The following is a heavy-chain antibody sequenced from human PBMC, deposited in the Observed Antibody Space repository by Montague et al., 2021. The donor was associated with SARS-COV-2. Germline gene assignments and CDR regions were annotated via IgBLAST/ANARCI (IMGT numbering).Heavy chain of an antibody. Sequence: SETLSLTCTVSGGSISSSNYYWGWIRQSPGKGLERIGNMYYSGSTYYNPSLKSRVTISIDTSKNQFSLKLSSVTAADTAVYYCARDDIVLQGVTKGMDVWGQGTTVTVSS. CDR1: GGSISSSNYY. CDR2: MYYSGST. D-gene: IGHD3-10*01. V-gene: IGHV4-39*07. J-gene: IGHJ6*02. CDR3: ARDDIVLQGVTKGMDV.